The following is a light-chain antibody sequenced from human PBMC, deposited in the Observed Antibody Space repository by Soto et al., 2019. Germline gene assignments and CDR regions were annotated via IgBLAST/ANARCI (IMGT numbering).Light chain of an antibody. CDR3: QQYGSSPFIT. CDR2: GAS. J-gene: IGKJ3*01. CDR1: QSVSSSY. Sequence: EIVLTQSPGTLSLSPGERATLSCRASQSVSSSYLAWYQQKPGQAPRLLIYGASSRATGIPDRFSGSGSGTDFTLSISRLEHEEFAVYYCQQYGSSPFITVGPGNKVAIK. V-gene: IGKV3-20*01.